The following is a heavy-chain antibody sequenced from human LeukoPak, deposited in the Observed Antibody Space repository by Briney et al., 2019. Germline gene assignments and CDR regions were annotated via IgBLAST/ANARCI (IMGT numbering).Heavy chain of an antibody. V-gene: IGHV3-7*01. J-gene: IGHJ4*02. Sequence: GGSLRLSCAASGFSFSTYWMSWVRQAPGKGLEWVATIKQDGSEKYYVDSVKGRFTNSRDNAKNSLYLQMNSLRADDTAVYYCATFDNPFGYWGQGTLVTVSS. D-gene: IGHD3-9*01. CDR1: GFSFSTYW. CDR3: ATFDNPFGY. CDR2: IKQDGSEK.